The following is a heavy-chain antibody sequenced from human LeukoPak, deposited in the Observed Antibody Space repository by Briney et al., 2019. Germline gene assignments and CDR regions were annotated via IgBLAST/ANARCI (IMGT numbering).Heavy chain of an antibody. D-gene: IGHD6-6*01. CDR3: ASGIAARPPYY. CDR2: INHSGST. V-gene: IGHV4-34*01. CDR1: GGSFSGYY. Sequence: PSETLSLTCAVYGGSFSGYYWSWIRQPPGKGLEWIGEINHSGSTNYNPSLKSRVTISVDTSKNQFSLKLSSVTAADTAVYYCASGIAARPPYYWGQGTLVTVSS. J-gene: IGHJ4*02.